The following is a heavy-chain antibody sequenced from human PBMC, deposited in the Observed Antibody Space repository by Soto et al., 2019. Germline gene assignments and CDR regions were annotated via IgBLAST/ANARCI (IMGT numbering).Heavy chain of an antibody. D-gene: IGHD3-10*01. Sequence: PGGSLRLSCVASGFTFRNYALSWVRQAPGKGLEWISSIGLGSSPKYYADSVKGRFTISRDNAKNSLYLQMNSLRAEDTAVYYCARVLLFGELSHYYYAMDFWGQGSSVTGSS. V-gene: IGHV3-48*04. CDR3: ARVLLFGELSHYYYAMDF. CDR1: GFTFRNYA. J-gene: IGHJ6*02. CDR2: IGLGSSPK.